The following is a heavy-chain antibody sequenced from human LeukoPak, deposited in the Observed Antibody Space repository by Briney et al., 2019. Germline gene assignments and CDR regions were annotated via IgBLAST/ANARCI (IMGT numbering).Heavy chain of an antibody. V-gene: IGHV4-39*01. CDR1: GGSISSSSYY. D-gene: IGHD5-18*01. J-gene: IGHJ5*02. Sequence: PSETLSLTCTVSGGSISSSSYYWGWIRQPPGKGLEWIGSIYYSGSTYYNPSLKSRVTISVDTSKNQFSLKLSSVTAADTAVYYCGRTHPVAGGVAGVDTVPWGQGNMVTVSS. CDR2: IYYSGST. CDR3: GRTHPVAGGVAGVDTVP.